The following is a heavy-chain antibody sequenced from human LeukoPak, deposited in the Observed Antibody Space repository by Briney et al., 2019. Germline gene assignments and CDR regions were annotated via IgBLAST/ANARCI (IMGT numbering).Heavy chain of an antibody. CDR2: IRNKANSYTT. CDR1: GFIFSDHY. Sequence: GGSLRLSCAASGFIFSDHYMDWVRQAPGKGLGWVVRIRNKANSYTTEYAASVKGRFTISRDDSKNSLYLQMNSLRAEDTAVYYCAREPSHGVGASYGAIWRHDAFDIWGQGTMVTVSS. D-gene: IGHD1-26*01. V-gene: IGHV3-72*01. CDR3: AREPSHGVGASYGAIWRHDAFDI. J-gene: IGHJ3*02.